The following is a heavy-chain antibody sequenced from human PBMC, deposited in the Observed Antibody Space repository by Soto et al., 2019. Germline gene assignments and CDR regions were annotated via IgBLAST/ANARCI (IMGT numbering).Heavy chain of an antibody. CDR3: ARGGSAGVDC. Sequence: ASVKCSFKASGYSFTSLDINWVRQTAGQVLDWMGWMQPSTGRTGYAQKFQGRVTMTRDTSINKAYMELTKLTSDDTAFYYCARGGSAGVDCWAHGTMDTVSS. J-gene: IGHJ4*01. D-gene: IGHD6-19*01. CDR2: MQPSTGRT. CDR1: GYSFTSLD. V-gene: IGHV1-8*01.